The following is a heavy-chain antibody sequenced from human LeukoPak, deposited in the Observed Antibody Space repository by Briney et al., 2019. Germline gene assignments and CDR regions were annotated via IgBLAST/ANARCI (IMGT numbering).Heavy chain of an antibody. J-gene: IGHJ4*02. D-gene: IGHD1-14*01. CDR2: IKQDGGEK. V-gene: IGHV3-7*01. CDR1: GFTFSSYW. Sequence: RAGGSLRLSCAASGFTFSSYWMSWVRQAPGKGLEWVANIKQDGGEKYYVDSVKGRFTISRDNAKNTVYLQMNSLRAEDTAVYYCATGTQLAPGFGDYWGQGTLVTVSS. CDR3: ATGTQLAPGFGDY.